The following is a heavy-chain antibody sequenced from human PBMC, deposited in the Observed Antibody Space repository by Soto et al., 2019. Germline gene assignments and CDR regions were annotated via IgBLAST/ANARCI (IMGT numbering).Heavy chain of an antibody. V-gene: IGHV5-51*01. CDR2: IYPGDSDT. Sequence: GESLKISCKGSGYSFTSYWIGWVRQMPRKGLEWMGIIYPGDSDTRYSPSFQGQVTISTDKSISTAYLQWSSLKASDTAMYYCARHVRGCSSTSCYRGYYYYGMDVWGQGTTVTVSS. CDR1: GYSFTSYW. J-gene: IGHJ6*02. D-gene: IGHD2-2*02. CDR3: ARHVRGCSSTSCYRGYYYYGMDV.